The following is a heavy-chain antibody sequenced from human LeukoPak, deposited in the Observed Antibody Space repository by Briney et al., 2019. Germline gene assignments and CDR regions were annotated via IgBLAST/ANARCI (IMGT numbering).Heavy chain of an antibody. Sequence: GRSLRLSCAASGFTFSSYAMHWVRQAPGKGLEWVAVISYDGSNKYYADSVKGRFTISRDNSKNTLYLQMNSLRAEDTAVYYCARAQGDYGSGSYCDYWGQGTLVTVSS. D-gene: IGHD3-10*01. CDR3: ARAQGDYGSGSYCDY. J-gene: IGHJ4*02. CDR1: GFTFSSYA. V-gene: IGHV3-30-3*01. CDR2: ISYDGSNK.